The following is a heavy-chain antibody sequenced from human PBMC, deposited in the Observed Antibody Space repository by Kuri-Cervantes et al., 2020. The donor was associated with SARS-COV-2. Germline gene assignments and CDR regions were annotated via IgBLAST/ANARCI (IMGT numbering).Heavy chain of an antibody. D-gene: IGHD1-26*01. Sequence: LSLTCAASGFTFSSYSMNWVRQAPGKGLEWVSSISSSSSYIYYADSVKGRFTISRDNAKNSLYLQMNSLRAEDTAVYYCARDWVAEWELLFRSHPHYYYYYYMDVWGKGTTVTVSS. CDR3: ARDWVAEWELLFRSHPHYYYYYYMDV. CDR2: ISSSSSYI. CDR1: GFTFSSYS. J-gene: IGHJ6*03. V-gene: IGHV3-21*01.